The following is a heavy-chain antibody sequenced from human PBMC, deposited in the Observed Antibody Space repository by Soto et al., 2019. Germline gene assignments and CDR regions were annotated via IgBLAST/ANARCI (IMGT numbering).Heavy chain of an antibody. Sequence: QVQLQQWGAGLLKPSETLSLTCAVHGGSFTGYYWSWIRQPPGKGLEWIGEVDHSGSTKYNPSLESRVTISVDTSKNPFSLRLTSVTVADTAVYYCSRGESVVVPATPPRYYSYYMDVWGVGTTVAVSS. D-gene: IGHD2-2*01. V-gene: IGHV4-34*01. CDR2: VDHSGST. CDR1: GGSFTGYY. J-gene: IGHJ6*03. CDR3: SRGESVVVPATPPRYYSYYMDV.